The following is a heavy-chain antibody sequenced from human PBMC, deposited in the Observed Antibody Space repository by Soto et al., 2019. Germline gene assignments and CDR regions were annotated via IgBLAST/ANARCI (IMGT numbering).Heavy chain of an antibody. Sequence: SETLSLTCSVSGGSITNFYWSWLRQPPGKGLEWIGYIYSTGSTDYNPSLKSRVSISVDTSKNQFSLNLTSVTAADTAVYYCARGFDYDSSGYSLDYWGQGTLVTVSS. J-gene: IGHJ4*02. CDR2: IYSTGST. CDR1: GGSITNFY. V-gene: IGHV4-59*01. D-gene: IGHD3-22*01. CDR3: ARGFDYDSSGYSLDY.